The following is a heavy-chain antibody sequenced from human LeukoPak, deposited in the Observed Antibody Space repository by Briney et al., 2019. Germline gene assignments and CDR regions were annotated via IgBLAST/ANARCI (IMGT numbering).Heavy chain of an antibody. Sequence: SGTLSLTCAVSGGSISSSNWWSWVRQPPGKGLEWIGEIYHSGSTNYNPSLKSRVTISVDKSKNQFSLKLSSVTAADTAVYYCAREVVRITMVRGVNNWFDPWGQGTLVTVSS. CDR2: IYHSGST. CDR3: AREVVRITMVRGVNNWFDP. CDR1: GGSISSSNW. D-gene: IGHD3-10*01. J-gene: IGHJ5*02. V-gene: IGHV4-4*02.